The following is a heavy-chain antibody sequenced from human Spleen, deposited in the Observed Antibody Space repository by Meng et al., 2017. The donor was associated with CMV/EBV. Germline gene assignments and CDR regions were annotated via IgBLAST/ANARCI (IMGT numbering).Heavy chain of an antibody. CDR1: GRTFSSYA. CDR3: AGRGIAAHYNNWFDP. V-gene: IGHV1-69*05. CDR2: IIPIFGTA. D-gene: IGHD6-13*01. J-gene: IGHJ5*02. Sequence: SGRTFSSYAISWVRQAPGQGLEWMGGIIPIFGTANYAQKFQGRVTITTDESTSTAYMELSSLRSEDTAVYYCAGRGIAAHYNNWFDPWGQGTLVTVSS.